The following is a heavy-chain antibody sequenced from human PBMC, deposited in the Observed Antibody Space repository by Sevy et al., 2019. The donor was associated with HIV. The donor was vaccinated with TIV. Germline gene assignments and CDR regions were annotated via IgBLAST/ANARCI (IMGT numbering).Heavy chain of an antibody. CDR2: TSKDGGST. CDR1: GFPFSNYA. V-gene: IGHV3-23*01. D-gene: IGHD3-3*01. Sequence: GGSLRLSCAASGFPFSNYAMTWLRQAPGKGLEWVSITSKDGGSTYYADSVKGRFIISRDNSKNTLYLQMSSLRAEDTAIYYCVTLFLEGCWGYWGQGTLVTVSS. CDR3: VTLFLEGCWGY. J-gene: IGHJ4*02.